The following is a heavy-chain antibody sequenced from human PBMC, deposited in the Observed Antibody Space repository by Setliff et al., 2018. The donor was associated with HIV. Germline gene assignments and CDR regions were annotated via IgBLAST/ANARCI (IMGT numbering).Heavy chain of an antibody. D-gene: IGHD1-1*01. CDR1: GVSFRGHY. CDR2: ISDSGSI. V-gene: IGHV4-34*01. J-gene: IGHJ4*02. CDR3: ARTRALQSDNWSPFDK. Sequence: SETLSLTCAVYGVSFRGHYWCWIRQSPRLGLEWIGDISDSGSITYNPSLKSRVAISVDTSKNQFSLKLLSVTAADTAVYFCARTRALQSDNWSPFDKWGEGSLVTVAS.